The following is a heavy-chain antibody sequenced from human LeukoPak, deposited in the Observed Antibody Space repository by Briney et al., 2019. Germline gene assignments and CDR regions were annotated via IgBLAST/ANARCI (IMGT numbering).Heavy chain of an antibody. V-gene: IGHV3-48*03. J-gene: IGHJ6*03. CDR2: ISSSGSTI. D-gene: IGHD3-10*01. Sequence: PGGSLRLSCAASGFTFSSYEMNWVRQAPGKGLEWVSYISSSGSTIYYADSVKGRFTISRDNAKNSLFLQMNSLRAEDTAVYYCARDLERLDMLRRRDYYYMDVWGKGTTVTVSS. CDR3: ARDLERLDMLRRRDYYYMDV. CDR1: GFTFSSYE.